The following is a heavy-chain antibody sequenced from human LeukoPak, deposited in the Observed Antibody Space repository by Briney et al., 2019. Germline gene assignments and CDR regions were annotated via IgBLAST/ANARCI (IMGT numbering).Heavy chain of an antibody. CDR1: GFTFSSYA. Sequence: QAGGSLRLSCAASGFTFSSYAMHWVRQAPGKGLEWVAVISYDGSNEYYADSVKGRFTISRDNSKNTPYLQMNSLRAEDTAVYYCARVGLVAGNPFDYWGQGTLVTVSS. D-gene: IGHD6-19*01. CDR2: ISYDGSNE. CDR3: ARVGLVAGNPFDY. V-gene: IGHV3-30*04. J-gene: IGHJ4*02.